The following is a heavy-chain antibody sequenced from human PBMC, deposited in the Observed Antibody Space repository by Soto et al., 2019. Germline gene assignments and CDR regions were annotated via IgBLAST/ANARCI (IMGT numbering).Heavy chain of an antibody. V-gene: IGHV4-39*01. CDR3: RRSIRYNTDV. D-gene: IGHD5-18*01. J-gene: IGHJ6*02. CDR1: GDSITSNPYF. Sequence: SETLSLTCTVSGDSITSNPYFWAWIRQPPGKGLEWIGSIYYSGTTYYNPSLKSRVTISVDTSKNQFSLKLTSVTAADTAVYYCRRSIRYNTDVWGQGTTVT. CDR2: IYYSGTT.